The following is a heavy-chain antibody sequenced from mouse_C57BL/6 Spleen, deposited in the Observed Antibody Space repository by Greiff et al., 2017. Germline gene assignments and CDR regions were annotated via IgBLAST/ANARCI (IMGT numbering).Heavy chain of an antibody. J-gene: IGHJ3*01. V-gene: IGHV14-4*01. D-gene: IGHD1-1*01. CDR1: GFNIKDDY. Sequence: VQLQQSGAELVRPGASVKLSCTASGFNIKDDYMHWVKQRPEQGLEWIGWIDPENGDTEYASKFQGKATITAETSSNTAYLQLSSLTSEDTAVYYCTTTTVAPAWFAYWGQGTLVTVSA. CDR3: TTTTVAPAWFAY. CDR2: IDPENGDT.